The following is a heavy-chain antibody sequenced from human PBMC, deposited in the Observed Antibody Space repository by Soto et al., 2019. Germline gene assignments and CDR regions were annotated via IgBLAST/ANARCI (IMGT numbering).Heavy chain of an antibody. CDR3: AKDRGRVVVVSATHYYCGMDV. Sequence: GGSLRLSCAASGFTFSSYAMSWVRQAPGKGLEWVSAISGSGGSTYYADSVKGRFTISRDNSKNTLYLQMNSLRAEDTALYYCAKDRGRVVVVSATHYYCGMDVWGQGTTVTVSS. V-gene: IGHV3-23*01. J-gene: IGHJ6*02. CDR2: ISGSGGST. D-gene: IGHD2-15*01. CDR1: GFTFSSYA.